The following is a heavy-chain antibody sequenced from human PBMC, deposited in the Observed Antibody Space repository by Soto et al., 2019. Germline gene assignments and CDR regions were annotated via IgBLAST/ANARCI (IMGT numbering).Heavy chain of an antibody. J-gene: IGHJ6*02. CDR2: INAGNGNT. CDR1: GYTFTSYA. Sequence: ASVKVSCKASGYTFTSYAVHWVRQAPGQRLEWMGWINAGNGNTKYSQKFQGRVTITRDTSASTAYMELSSLRSDDTAVYYCAREMAVAGWYYYYGMDVWGQGTTVTVSS. V-gene: IGHV1-3*01. D-gene: IGHD6-19*01. CDR3: AREMAVAGWYYYYGMDV.